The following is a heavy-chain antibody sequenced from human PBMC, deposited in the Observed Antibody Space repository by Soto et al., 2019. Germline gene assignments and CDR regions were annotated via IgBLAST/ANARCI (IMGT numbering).Heavy chain of an antibody. J-gene: IGHJ4*02. CDR1: GFTFSSYA. Sequence: VQLLESGGGLVQPGGSLRLSCAASGFTFSSYAMTWVRQAPGKGLEWVSGISGSGDSTYYADSVKGRFTISRDNSKNTLYLQMNSLRAGDTAIYYCAKSPSVFWVHCSGGTCYSMPDYWGQGTLVTVSS. CDR2: ISGSGDST. CDR3: AKSPSVFWVHCSGGTCYSMPDY. D-gene: IGHD2-15*01. V-gene: IGHV3-23*01.